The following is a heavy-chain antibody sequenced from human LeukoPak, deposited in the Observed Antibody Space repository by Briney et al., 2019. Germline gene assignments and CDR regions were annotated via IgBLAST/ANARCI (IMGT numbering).Heavy chain of an antibody. D-gene: IGHD3-22*01. CDR1: GFTFSIYG. CDR3: AKDPLRYYDSSGYFANWFDP. J-gene: IGHJ5*02. Sequence: GGSLRLSCAAWGFTFSIYGMHWVRQAPGKGLEWVAFIRYDGSNKYYADSVKGRFTISRDNSKNTLYLQMNSLRAEDTAVYYCAKDPLRYYDSSGYFANWFDPWGQGTLVTVSS. V-gene: IGHV3-30*02. CDR2: IRYDGSNK.